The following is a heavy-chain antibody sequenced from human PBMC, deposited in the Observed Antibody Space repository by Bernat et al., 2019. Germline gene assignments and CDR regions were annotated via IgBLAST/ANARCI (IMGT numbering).Heavy chain of an antibody. V-gene: IGHV1-24*01. CDR3: ATVDYGDYRYFQH. Sequence: QVQLVQSGAEVKKPGASVKVSCKVSGYTLTELSMHWVRQAPGKGLEWMGGFDPEDGETIYAQKFQGEVTMTEATSTDTANMGLGSLDSEDTAVYYCATVDYGDYRYFQHWGQGTLVTVSA. CDR1: GYTLTELS. CDR2: FDPEDGET. J-gene: IGHJ1*01. D-gene: IGHD4-17*01.